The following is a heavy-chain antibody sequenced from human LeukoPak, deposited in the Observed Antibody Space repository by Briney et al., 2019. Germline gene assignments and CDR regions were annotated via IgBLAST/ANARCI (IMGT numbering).Heavy chain of an antibody. V-gene: IGHV4-38-2*02. CDR3: ARLVVVVAATGHAFDI. CDR1: GYSISSAYY. Sequence: PSETLSLTCSVSGYSISSAYYWGWIRQPPGKGLEWIGTMYHSGSTNYNPSLKSRVTISVDTSKNQFSLKLSSVTAADTAVYYCARLVVVVAATGHAFDIWGQGTMVTVSS. CDR2: MYHSGST. D-gene: IGHD2-15*01. J-gene: IGHJ3*02.